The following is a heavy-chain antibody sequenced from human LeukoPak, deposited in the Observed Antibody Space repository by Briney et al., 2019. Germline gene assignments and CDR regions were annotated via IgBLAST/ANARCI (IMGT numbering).Heavy chain of an antibody. J-gene: IGHJ4*02. CDR2: IYYSGST. Sequence: SETLSLTCTVSGGSISSYYWSWIRQPPGKGLEWIGYIYYSGSTNYNPSLKSRVTISVDTSKNQFSLKLSSVTAADTAVYYCARAKRGYSGYELDYWGQGTLVTVSS. V-gene: IGHV4-59*01. CDR3: ARAKRGYSGYELDY. CDR1: GGSISSYY. D-gene: IGHD5-12*01.